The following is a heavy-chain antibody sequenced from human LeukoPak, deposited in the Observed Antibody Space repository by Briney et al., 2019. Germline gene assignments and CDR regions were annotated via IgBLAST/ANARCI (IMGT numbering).Heavy chain of an antibody. V-gene: IGHV3-7*01. CDR3: ARDRREAFDY. CDR2: IKQDGSEK. Sequence: PGGSLRLSCAGSGFTHHSPWMICLGEGPGETLEQVANIKQDGSEKYYVDSVKGRFTISRDNAKNSLYLQMNSLGAEDTAVCYCARDRREAFDYWGQETLVTVAS. J-gene: IGHJ4*02. CDR1: GFTHHSPW.